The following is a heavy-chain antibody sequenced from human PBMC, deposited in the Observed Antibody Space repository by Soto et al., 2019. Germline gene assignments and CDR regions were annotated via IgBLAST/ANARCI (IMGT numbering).Heavy chain of an antibody. CDR1: GRSFPGFY. CDR2: ITHSGTT. Sequence: SETLSLPCGVYGRSFPGFYWSWIRKPPGKGLEWLGEITHSGTTDYNPSLKSRLTISVDTSRQQFSLKLSSVTAADTAVYYCARRYGSCFDYWGQGTRVT. CDR3: ARRYGSCFDY. J-gene: IGHJ4*02. V-gene: IGHV4-34*01. D-gene: IGHD5-18*01.